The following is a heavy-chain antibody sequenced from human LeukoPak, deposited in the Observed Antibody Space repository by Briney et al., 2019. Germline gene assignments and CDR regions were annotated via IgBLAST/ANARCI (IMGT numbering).Heavy chain of an antibody. J-gene: IGHJ4*02. Sequence: SETLSLTCTVSGGSISSYYLSWIRQPPGKGLEWIGYIYTSGSTNYNPSLKSRVTISVDTSKNQFSLKLSSVTAADTAVYYCASNYYDILTGYYLDYWGQGTLVTVSS. CDR1: GGSISSYY. D-gene: IGHD3-9*01. CDR2: IYTSGST. CDR3: ASNYYDILTGYYLDY. V-gene: IGHV4-4*09.